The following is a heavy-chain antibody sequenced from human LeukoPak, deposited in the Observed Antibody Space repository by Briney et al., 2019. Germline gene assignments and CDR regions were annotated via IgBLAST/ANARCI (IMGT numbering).Heavy chain of an antibody. V-gene: IGHV4-38-2*01. CDR1: GYSISSGYY. J-gene: IGHJ4*02. Sequence: SETLSLTCSVSGYSISSGYYWGWIRQPPGKGLEWIGSIYHSGSTYYNPSLKSRVTISVDTSKNQFSLKLSSVTAADTAVYYCARQSITMVRGVIPLGYWGQGTLVTLSS. D-gene: IGHD3-10*01. CDR2: IYHSGST. CDR3: ARQSITMVRGVIPLGY.